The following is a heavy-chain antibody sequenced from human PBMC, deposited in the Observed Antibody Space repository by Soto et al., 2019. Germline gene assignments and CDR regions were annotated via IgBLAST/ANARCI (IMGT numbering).Heavy chain of an antibody. Sequence: GGSLRLSCEGSGFNFSNYALNWVRQAPGKRLEWVSVISGNSGTTYYAASVKGRFTISRDNSKKTLYLQMNSLRADDTAVYYCAKGRAITVFGVITPFDSWGQGTLVTFSS. CDR3: AKGRAITVFGVITPFDS. J-gene: IGHJ4*02. D-gene: IGHD3-3*01. CDR1: GFNFSNYA. CDR2: ISGNSGTT. V-gene: IGHV3-23*01.